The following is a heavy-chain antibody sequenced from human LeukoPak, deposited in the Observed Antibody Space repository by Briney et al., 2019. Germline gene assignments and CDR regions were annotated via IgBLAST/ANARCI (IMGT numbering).Heavy chain of an antibody. J-gene: IGHJ6*04. CDR3: TTSDRFGELFI. Sequence: GGSLRVSCAASGFTFSNAWMSCVRQAPGKGLEWVGSIKSKTDGGTTDYAAPVKGRFTISRDDSKNTLYLQMNSLKTEDTAVYYCTTSDRFGELFIRGKGTTVTVSS. D-gene: IGHD3-10*01. CDR1: GFTFSNAW. V-gene: IGHV3-15*01. CDR2: IKSKTDGGTT.